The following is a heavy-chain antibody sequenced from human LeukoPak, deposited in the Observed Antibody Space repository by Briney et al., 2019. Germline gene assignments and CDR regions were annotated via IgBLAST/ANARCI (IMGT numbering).Heavy chain of an antibody. V-gene: IGHV3-30-3*01. CDR2: ISYDGSNK. D-gene: IGHD6-25*01. Sequence: GGSLRLSCAASGFTFSSYAMHWVRQAPGKGLEWVAVISYDGSNKYYADSVKGRFTISRDNSKNTLYLQMNSLRAEDTAVYYCARDGGSGWHPPHFDYWGQGTLVTVSS. J-gene: IGHJ4*02. CDR3: ARDGGSGWHPPHFDY. CDR1: GFTFSSYA.